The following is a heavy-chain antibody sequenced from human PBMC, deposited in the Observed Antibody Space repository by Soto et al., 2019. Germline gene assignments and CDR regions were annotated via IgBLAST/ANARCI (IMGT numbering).Heavy chain of an antibody. D-gene: IGHD3-22*01. CDR3: ARIAQTYSRSGYPLEGGLDV. V-gene: IGHV1-69*01. Sequence: QVQLVQSGAEVKKPGSSVKVSCKASGGTFSNYGISWVRQAPGQGLEWMGGIIPSFDTANYAQEFQGRVIITADASTSTAYMDLSSLRSDDTAVYFCARIAQTYSRSGYPLEGGLDVWGQGTMVTVSS. J-gene: IGHJ6*02. CDR1: GGTFSNYG. CDR2: IIPSFDTA.